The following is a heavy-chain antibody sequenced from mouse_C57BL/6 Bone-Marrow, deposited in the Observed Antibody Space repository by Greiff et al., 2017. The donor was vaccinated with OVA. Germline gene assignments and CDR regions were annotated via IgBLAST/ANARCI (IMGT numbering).Heavy chain of an antibody. D-gene: IGHD2-12*01. V-gene: IGHV5-4*01. CDR1: GFTFSSYA. CDR3: YDALLAY. J-gene: IGHJ3*01. CDR2: ISDGGSYT. Sequence: EVQGVESGGGLVKPGGSLKLSCAASGFTFSSYAMSWVRQTPEKRLEWVATISDGGSYTYYPDNVKGRFTISRDNAKNNLYLQMSHLKSEDTAMYYCYDALLAYWGQGTLVTVSA.